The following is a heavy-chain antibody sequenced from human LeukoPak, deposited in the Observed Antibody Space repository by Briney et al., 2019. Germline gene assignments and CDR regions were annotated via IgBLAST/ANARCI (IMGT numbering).Heavy chain of an antibody. Sequence: ASVKVSCKASGYTFTGYYMHWVRQAPGQGLEWMGWINPNSGGTNYAQKFQGRVTMTRDTSISTAYMELSSLRSEDMAVYYCARSYCSGGSCFVFDYWGQGSLVTVSS. CDR2: INPNSGGT. J-gene: IGHJ4*02. D-gene: IGHD2-15*01. CDR1: GYTFTGYY. V-gene: IGHV1-2*02. CDR3: ARSYCSGGSCFVFDY.